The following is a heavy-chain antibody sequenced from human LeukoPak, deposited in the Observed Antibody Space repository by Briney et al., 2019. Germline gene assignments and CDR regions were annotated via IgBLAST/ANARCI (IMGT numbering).Heavy chain of an antibody. V-gene: IGHV7-4-1*02. D-gene: IGHD6-13*01. CDR1: GYTFTSYA. CDR2: INTNTGNP. J-gene: IGHJ3*02. Sequence: GASVKVSCKASGYTFTSYAMNWVRQAPGQGLEWMGWINTNTGNPTYAQGFTGRFVFSLDTSVSTAYLQISSLKAEDTAVYYCARGEQQLVTDAFDIWGQGTMVTVSS. CDR3: ARGEQQLVTDAFDI.